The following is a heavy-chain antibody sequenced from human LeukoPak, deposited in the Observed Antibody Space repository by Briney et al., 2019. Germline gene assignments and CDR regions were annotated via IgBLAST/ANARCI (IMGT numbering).Heavy chain of an antibody. V-gene: IGHV1-69*13. CDR1: GGTFSSYA. D-gene: IGHD3-22*01. Sequence: ASVKVSCKASGGTFSSYAISWVRQAPGQGLEWMGGIIPIFGTASYAQKFQGRVTITADESTSTAYMELSSLRSEDTAVYYCARDPLRPYYYDSSDRLTDAFDIWGQGTMVTVSS. CDR3: ARDPLRPYYYDSSDRLTDAFDI. CDR2: IIPIFGTA. J-gene: IGHJ3*02.